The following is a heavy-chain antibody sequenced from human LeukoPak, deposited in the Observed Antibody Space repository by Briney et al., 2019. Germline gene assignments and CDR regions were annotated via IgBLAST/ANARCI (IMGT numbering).Heavy chain of an antibody. D-gene: IGHD1-26*01. Sequence: ASVKVSCKASGYTFTGYYMHWVRQAPGQGLEWMGWINPNSGGTNYAQKFQGRVTMTKDTSISTAYMELSRLRSDDTAVYYCATSPGIPDAFDIWGQGTMVTVSS. CDR2: INPNSGGT. J-gene: IGHJ3*02. CDR1: GYTFTGYY. V-gene: IGHV1-2*02. CDR3: ATSPGIPDAFDI.